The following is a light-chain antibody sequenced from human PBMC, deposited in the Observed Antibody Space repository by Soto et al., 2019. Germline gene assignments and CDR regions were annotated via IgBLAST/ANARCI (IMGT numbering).Light chain of an antibody. J-gene: IGKJ1*01. Sequence: EIVLTQSPGTLYLSPGERATLSCRASQSVSTSYLAWYQQKPGQAPRLLIYGASSRATGIPDRFSGSGSGTDFTLTTSRLDREDFAVYFCQQYGISPKTFGQGTKVDIK. CDR2: GAS. CDR3: QQYGISPKT. V-gene: IGKV3-20*01. CDR1: QSVSTSY.